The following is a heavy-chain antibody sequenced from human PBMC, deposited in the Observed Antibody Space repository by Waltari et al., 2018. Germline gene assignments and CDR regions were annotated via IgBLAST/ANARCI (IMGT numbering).Heavy chain of an antibody. V-gene: IGHV2-5*01. CDR3: AHTSYYDSSGYFAFDY. Sequence: QITLKESGPTLVNPTQTLTLTCTFSGFSLSTSGVGVGWIRQPPGKALEWLALIYWNDDKRYSPSLKSRLTITKDTSKNQVVLTMTNMDPVDTATYYCAHTSYYDSSGYFAFDYWGQGTLVTVSS. CDR2: IYWNDDK. CDR1: GFSLSTSGVG. D-gene: IGHD3-22*01. J-gene: IGHJ4*02.